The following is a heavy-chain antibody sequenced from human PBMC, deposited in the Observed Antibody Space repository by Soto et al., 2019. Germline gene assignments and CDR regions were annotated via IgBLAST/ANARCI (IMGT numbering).Heavy chain of an antibody. V-gene: IGHV3-48*02. Sequence: EVQLMESGGGLVQPGGSLRLSCAGSVFNFGYFSMNWVRHAPGKGLEWVSHITSSSSTIYYADSVKGRFTISRDNAKNSLYLQMNSLRDEDTAVYYCATDYYWTFDLWGRGALVTVSS. CDR1: VFNFGYFS. CDR3: ATDYYWTFDL. CDR2: ITSSSSTI. J-gene: IGHJ2*01.